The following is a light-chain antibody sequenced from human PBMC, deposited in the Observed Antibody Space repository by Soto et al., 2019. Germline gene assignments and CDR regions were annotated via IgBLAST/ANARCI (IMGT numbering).Light chain of an antibody. CDR1: QSVSSPY. V-gene: IGKV3-20*01. J-gene: IGKJ5*01. CDR2: TTS. Sequence: DTVLTQSPGTLSLSPGERVTLFCRASQSVSSPYVAWYQQKPGQAPRLLISTTSTRATSIPSRFSGSGSGTDFAPTIIKLEPEDFAVYYCQQYGTSSTCAQVTRLEIK. CDR3: QQYGTSST.